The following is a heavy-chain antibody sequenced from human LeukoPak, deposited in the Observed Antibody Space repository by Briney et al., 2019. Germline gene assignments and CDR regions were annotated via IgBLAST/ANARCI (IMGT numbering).Heavy chain of an antibody. CDR1: GDSISSSSYY. Sequence: SETLSLTCTVSGDSISSSSYYWGCIRQPPGKGLEWIAIIYYSGKTYYNPSLKSRVSISVDTSNNQFSLKLSSVSAADTAVYYCARRALGKDWFDPWGQGSLVTVSS. CDR2: IYYSGKT. D-gene: IGHD1-26*01. CDR3: ARRALGKDWFDP. V-gene: IGHV4-39*01. J-gene: IGHJ5*02.